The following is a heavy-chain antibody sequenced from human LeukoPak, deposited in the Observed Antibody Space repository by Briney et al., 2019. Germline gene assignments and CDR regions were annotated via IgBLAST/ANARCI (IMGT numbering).Heavy chain of an antibody. D-gene: IGHD2-2*01. CDR2: IYYSGST. CDR3: ARNCSRTSCSGTFDI. CDR1: GGSLSSSRYY. V-gene: IGHV4-39*01. J-gene: IGHJ3*02. Sequence: PSETLSLTCTVSGGSLSSSRYYWAWIRQPPGKGLEWIGSIYYSGSTHYNPSQKSRVTISVDTSKNQFFLRLSSGTAADTAVYYCARNCSRTSCSGTFDIWGRGTMVTVSS.